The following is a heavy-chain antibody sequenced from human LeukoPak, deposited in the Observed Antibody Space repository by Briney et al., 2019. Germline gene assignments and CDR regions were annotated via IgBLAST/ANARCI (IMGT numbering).Heavy chain of an antibody. CDR3: ARYYDSSGRTFDY. D-gene: IGHD3-22*01. V-gene: IGHV4-61*01. CDR1: GGSVSSGSYY. CDR2: IYYSGST. J-gene: IGHJ4*02. Sequence: PSETLSLACTVSGGSVSSGSYYWSWIRQPPGKGLEWIGYIYYSGSTNYNPSLKSRVTISVDTSKNQFSLKLSSVTAADTAVYYCARYYDSSGRTFDYWGQGTLVTVSS.